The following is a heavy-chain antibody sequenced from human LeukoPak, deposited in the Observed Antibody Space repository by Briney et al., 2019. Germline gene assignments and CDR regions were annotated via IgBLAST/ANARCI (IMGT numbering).Heavy chain of an antibody. CDR3: ARHIAAAGKPDY. CDR1: GGTFSSYA. J-gene: IGHJ4*02. Sequence: SVKVSCKASGGTFSSYAISWVRQAPGQGLEWMGGIIPIFGTANYAQKFQGRVTITADESTSTAYMELSSLRSEDTAVYYCARHIAAAGKPDYWGQGTLVTVSS. V-gene: IGHV1-69*13. D-gene: IGHD6-13*01. CDR2: IIPIFGTA.